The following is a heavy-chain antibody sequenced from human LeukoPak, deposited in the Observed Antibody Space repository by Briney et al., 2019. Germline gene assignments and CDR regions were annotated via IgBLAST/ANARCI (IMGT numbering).Heavy chain of an antibody. D-gene: IGHD3-10*01. CDR3: ARGVLWFGELPAPRMDV. Sequence: KPSETLSLTCAVYGGSFRGYYWSWIRQPPGKGLAWIGEINHSGSTNYNPSLKSRVTISVDTSKNQFSLKLSSVTAADTAVYYCARGVLWFGELPAPRMDVWGKGTTVTVSS. J-gene: IGHJ6*04. CDR2: INHSGST. CDR1: GGSFRGYY. V-gene: IGHV4-34*01.